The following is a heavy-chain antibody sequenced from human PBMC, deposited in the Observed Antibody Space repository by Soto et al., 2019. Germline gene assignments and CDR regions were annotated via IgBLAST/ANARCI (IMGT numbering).Heavy chain of an antibody. V-gene: IGHV4-59*08. CDR2: IYYSGST. CDR1: GGSISSYY. Sequence: QVQLQESGPGLVKPSETLSLTCTVSGGSISSYYWSWIRQPPGKGLEWIGYIYYSGSTNYNPSLKSRVTISVDTSKNQFSLKLSSVTAADTAVYYCARWEGQWLVIDSWFDPWGQGTLVTVSS. J-gene: IGHJ5*02. CDR3: ARWEGQWLVIDSWFDP. D-gene: IGHD6-19*01.